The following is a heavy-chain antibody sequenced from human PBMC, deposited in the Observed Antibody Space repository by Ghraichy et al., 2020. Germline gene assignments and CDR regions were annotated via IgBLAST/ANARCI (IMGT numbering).Heavy chain of an antibody. Sequence: LSLTCVASEFTFSNYAMHWVRQAPGKALEWVAVISFDGSVKNYADFVKGRFTISRDNAQNTLDLQMNSLRAEDMAVYYCVRQRFYDVLTGYCDVFDIWGQGTRVTVSP. V-gene: IGHV3-30*04. CDR2: ISFDGSVK. J-gene: IGHJ3*02. CDR3: VRQRFYDVLTGYCDVFDI. D-gene: IGHD3-9*01. CDR1: EFTFSNYA.